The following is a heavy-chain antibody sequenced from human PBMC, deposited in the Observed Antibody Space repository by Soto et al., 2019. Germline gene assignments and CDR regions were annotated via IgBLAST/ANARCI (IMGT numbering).Heavy chain of an antibody. CDR1: GFTFSSYA. Sequence: PGGSLRLSCAASGFTFSSYAMSWVRQAPGKGLEWVSAISGSGGSTYYADSVKGRFTISRDNSKNTLYLQMNSLRAEDTAVYYCAKVREGYYYYYGMDVWGQGTTVTVSS. CDR3: AKVREGYYYYYGMDV. J-gene: IGHJ6*02. V-gene: IGHV3-23*01. CDR2: ISGSGGST.